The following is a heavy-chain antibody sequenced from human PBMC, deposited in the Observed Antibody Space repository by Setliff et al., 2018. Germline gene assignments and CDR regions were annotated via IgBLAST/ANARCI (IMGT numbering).Heavy chain of an antibody. CDR1: GGTFSSYA. CDR2: IIPILGIA. Sequence: GASVKVSCKASGGTFSSYAISWVRQAPGQGLEWMGGIIPILGIANYAQKFQGRVTITTDESTSTAYMELSSLRSEDTAVYYCARLGGDYWAGYYYYYMDVWGKGTTVTSP. J-gene: IGHJ6*03. V-gene: IGHV1-69*10. CDR3: ARLGGDYWAGYYYYYMDV. D-gene: IGHD4-17*01.